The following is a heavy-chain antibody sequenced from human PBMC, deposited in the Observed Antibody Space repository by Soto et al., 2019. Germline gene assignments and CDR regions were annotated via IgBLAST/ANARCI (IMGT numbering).Heavy chain of an antibody. CDR3: ARGKGMEENYYYYGLDS. Sequence: ASVKVSCKASGYTFSTHSMHWVRQAPGQSLEWMGWINGGTGQTKHSHRFQDRVSITRDTSASTAYMELSSLRSEDTAVYYCARGKGMEENYYYYGLDSWGQGTTVTVYS. CDR1: GYTFSTHS. D-gene: IGHD1-1*01. V-gene: IGHV1-3*01. CDR2: INGGTGQT. J-gene: IGHJ6*02.